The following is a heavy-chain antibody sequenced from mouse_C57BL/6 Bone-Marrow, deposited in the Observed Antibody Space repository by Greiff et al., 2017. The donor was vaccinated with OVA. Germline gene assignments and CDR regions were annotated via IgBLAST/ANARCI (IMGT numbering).Heavy chain of an antibody. J-gene: IGHJ2*01. D-gene: IGHD1-1*01. V-gene: IGHV1-62-2*01. Sequence: VQLVESGAELVKPGASVKLSCKASGYTFTEYTIHWVKQRSGQGLEWIGWFYPGSGSIKYNEKFKDKATLTADKSSSTVYMELSRLTSEDSAVYFCARHGLYYYGSSPYFDYWGQGTTLTVSS. CDR2: FYPGSGSI. CDR1: GYTFTEYT. CDR3: ARHGLYYYGSSPYFDY.